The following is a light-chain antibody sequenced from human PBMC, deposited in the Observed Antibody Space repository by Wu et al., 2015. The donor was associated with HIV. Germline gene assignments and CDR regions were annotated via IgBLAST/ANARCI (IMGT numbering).Light chain of an antibody. CDR1: QSVSSNY. J-gene: IGKJ4*01. CDR3: HQYGSSPGT. CDR2: GAS. Sequence: EIVLTQSPGTLSLSPGERATLSCRASQSVSSNYLAWYQQKPGQAPRLLIYGASNRATGIPDRFSGSGSGTDFTLTISRLEPEDFAVYYCHQYGSSPGTFGGGTKVESK. V-gene: IGKV3-20*01.